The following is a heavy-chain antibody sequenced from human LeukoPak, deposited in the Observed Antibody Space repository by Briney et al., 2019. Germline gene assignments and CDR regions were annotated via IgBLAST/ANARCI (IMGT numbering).Heavy chain of an antibody. J-gene: IGHJ4*02. D-gene: IGHD2-15*01. CDR1: GYTFTGYY. Sequence: ASVKVSCKASGYTFTGYYMHWVRQAPGQGLEWMGWINPNSGGTGFAQKFQGRVTITRDTSISTAYMELSRLRSDDTAVYYCARVGFCSGGLCPYYFDYWGQGTLVTVSS. CDR2: INPNSGGT. CDR3: ARVGFCSGGLCPYYFDY. V-gene: IGHV1-2*02.